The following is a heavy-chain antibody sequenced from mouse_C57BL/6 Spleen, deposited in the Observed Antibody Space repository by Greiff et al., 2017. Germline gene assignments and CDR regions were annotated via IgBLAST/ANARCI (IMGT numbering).Heavy chain of an antibody. CDR2: IYPGDGDT. J-gene: IGHJ4*01. Sequence: QVQLKESGPELVKPGASVKISCKASGYAFSSSWMNWVKQRPGKGLEWIGRIYPGDGDTNYNGKFKGKATLTADKSSSTAYMQLSSLTSEDSAVYFCANGYDYDVAMDYWGQGTSVTVSS. CDR3: ANGYDYDVAMDY. V-gene: IGHV1-82*01. D-gene: IGHD2-4*01. CDR1: GYAFSSSW.